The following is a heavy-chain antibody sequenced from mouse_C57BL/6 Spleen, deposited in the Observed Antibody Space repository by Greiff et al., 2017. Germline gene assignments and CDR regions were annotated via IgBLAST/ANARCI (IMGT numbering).Heavy chain of an antibody. CDR3: AGYYGSSLAWFAY. CDR2: IYPRSGNT. Sequence: QVQLQQSGAELVRPGASVKLSCKASGYTFTSYGISWVKQRTGQGLEWIGEIYPRSGNTYYNEKFKGKATLTADKSSSTAYMQLSSLTSEDSAVYCGAGYYGSSLAWFAYWGQGTLVTVSA. D-gene: IGHD1-1*01. J-gene: IGHJ3*01. CDR1: GYTFTSYG. V-gene: IGHV1-81*01.